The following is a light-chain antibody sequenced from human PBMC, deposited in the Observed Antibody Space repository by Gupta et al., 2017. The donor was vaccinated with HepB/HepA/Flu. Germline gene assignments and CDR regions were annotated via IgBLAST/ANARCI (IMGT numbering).Light chain of an antibody. J-gene: IGKJ1*01. Sequence: DIVMTHSPLSLPVTPGEPASISCMSSQSLLHSNGKTYLDWYLQKPGQSPQVLIYLGSNRASGVPDRFSGSGSGTEFTLKISRVEAEDVGVYYCMQALQTPAFGQGTKVEIK. CDR1: QSLLHSNGKTY. CDR3: MQALQTPA. V-gene: IGKV2-28*01. CDR2: LGS.